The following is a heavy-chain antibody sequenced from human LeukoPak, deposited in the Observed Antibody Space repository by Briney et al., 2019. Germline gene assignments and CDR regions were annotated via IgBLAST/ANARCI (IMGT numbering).Heavy chain of an antibody. D-gene: IGHD2-2*01. CDR1: GGSISSSDW. Sequence: SGTLSLTCAVSGGSISSSDWWSWVRPPPGRGLEWIGDIWRSDHTNYNPSLKSRVTMSLDKSKNQFSLKLSSVTAAETAVYYCARDPHCSTTNCPFDFWGQGTLVIVSS. V-gene: IGHV4-4*02. CDR3: ARDPHCSTTNCPFDF. J-gene: IGHJ4*02. CDR2: IWRSDHT.